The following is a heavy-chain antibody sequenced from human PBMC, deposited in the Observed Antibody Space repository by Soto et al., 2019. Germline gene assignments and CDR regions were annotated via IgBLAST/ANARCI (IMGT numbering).Heavy chain of an antibody. D-gene: IGHD3-22*01. J-gene: IGHJ4*02. CDR3: ARSIRVYYDSSGYAGPFDY. Sequence: PSETLSLTCTVSGGSISSSSYYWGWIRQPPGKGLEWIGSIYYSGSTYYNPSLKSRVTISVDTSKNQFSLKLSSVTAADTAVYYCARSIRVYYDSSGYAGPFDYWGQGTLVTVSS. CDR2: IYYSGST. CDR1: GGSISSSSYY. V-gene: IGHV4-39*07.